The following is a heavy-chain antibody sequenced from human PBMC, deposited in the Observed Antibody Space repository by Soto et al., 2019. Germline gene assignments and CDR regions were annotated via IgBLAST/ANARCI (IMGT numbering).Heavy chain of an antibody. CDR3: ARDKSGEAGTSWHPYFDP. J-gene: IGHJ5*02. D-gene: IGHD1-7*01. V-gene: IGHV1-46*01. CDR2: INPSGGST. CDR1: GYTFTSYY. Sequence: GASVKVSCKASGYTFTSYYMHWVRQAPGQGLEWMGIINPSGGSTSYAQKFQGRVTMTRDTSTSTVYMELSSLRSEDTAVYYCARDKSGEAGTSWHPYFDPWGQGTLVTVSS.